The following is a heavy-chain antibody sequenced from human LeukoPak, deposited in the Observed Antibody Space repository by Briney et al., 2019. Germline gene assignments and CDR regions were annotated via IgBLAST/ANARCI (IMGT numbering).Heavy chain of an antibody. V-gene: IGHV3-23*01. D-gene: IGHD6-13*01. CDR1: GFTFSSYA. J-gene: IGHJ4*02. CDR3: ATIPAGTRADYFDY. Sequence: PGGSLRLSCAASGFTFSSYAMSWVRQAPGKGLEWVSAISGSGGSTYYADSVKGRFTISRDNSKNTLYLQMNSLRPEDTAVYYCATIPAGTRADYFDYWGQGTLVTVSS. CDR2: ISGSGGST.